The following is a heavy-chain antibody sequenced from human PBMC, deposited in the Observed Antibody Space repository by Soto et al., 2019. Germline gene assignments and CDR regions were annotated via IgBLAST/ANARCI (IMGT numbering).Heavy chain of an antibody. J-gene: IGHJ4*02. CDR1: GGSISTYY. CDR2: IYYNGRT. V-gene: IGHV4-59*13. D-gene: IGHD3-3*01. Sequence: SETLSLTCTVSGGSISTYYWSWIRQPPGEGLEWIGYIYYNGRTNYNPSLESRVTISLDTSKSQFSLRLSSVSAADTAVYYCARDGSGYDFWSGPYFFDYWGPGTLVTVSS. CDR3: ARDGSGYDFWSGPYFFDY.